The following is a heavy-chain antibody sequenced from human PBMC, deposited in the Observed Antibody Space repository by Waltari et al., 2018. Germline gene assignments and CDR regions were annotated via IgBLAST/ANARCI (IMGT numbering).Heavy chain of an antibody. Sequence: QVQLQESGPGLVKPSQTLSLTCTVSGGSISSGSYYWSWIRPPAGTGLEWIGRIYTSGSTNYNPSLKSRVTISVDTSKNQFSLKLSSVTAADTTVYYCARDLGLGVVVPAAMDVVWAFDIWGQGTMVTVSS. CDR2: IYTSGST. D-gene: IGHD2-2*01. CDR1: GGSISSGSYY. J-gene: IGHJ3*02. V-gene: IGHV4-61*02. CDR3: ARDLGLGVVVPAAMDVVWAFDI.